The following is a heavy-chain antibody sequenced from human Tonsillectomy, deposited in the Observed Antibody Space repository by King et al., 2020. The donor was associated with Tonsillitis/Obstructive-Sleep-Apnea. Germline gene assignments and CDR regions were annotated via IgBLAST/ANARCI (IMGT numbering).Heavy chain of an antibody. V-gene: IGHV7-4-1*02. CDR3: ATGGEVVNTFYYYYMDV. D-gene: IGHD2-15*01. J-gene: IGHJ6*03. CDR1: GYTFTRYP. CDR2: INTNTGNP. Sequence: QLVQSGSELKKPGASVKVSCKASGYTFTRYPMNWVRQAPGQGLEWMGWINTNTGNPTFAQDFTGRFVFSLDTSVSTAYLQITSLEAEDTAVYYCATGGEVVNTFYYYYMDVWGKGTTVTVSS.